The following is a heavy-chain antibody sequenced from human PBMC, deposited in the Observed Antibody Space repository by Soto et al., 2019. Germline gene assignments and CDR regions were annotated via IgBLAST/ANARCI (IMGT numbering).Heavy chain of an antibody. D-gene: IGHD2-2*02. Sequence: QVQLVQSGAEVKKPGSSVKVSCKASGGTFSSYAISWVRQAPGQGLEWMGGIIPIFGTANYAQKFQGRVTITADKSTSTAYVELSSLRSEDTAVYYCARGASRVPAAITNWFDPWGQGTLVTVSS. J-gene: IGHJ5*02. CDR1: GGTFSSYA. CDR2: IIPIFGTA. CDR3: ARGASRVPAAITNWFDP. V-gene: IGHV1-69*06.